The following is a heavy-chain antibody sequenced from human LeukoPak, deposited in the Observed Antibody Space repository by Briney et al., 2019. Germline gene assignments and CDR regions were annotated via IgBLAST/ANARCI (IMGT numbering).Heavy chain of an antibody. CDR2: IIPIFGTA. J-gene: IGHJ3*02. D-gene: IGHD2-15*01. V-gene: IGHV1-69*01. CDR3: ARERPGGAFDI. CDR1: GGTFSSYA. Sequence: ASVKVSCKASGGTFSSYAISWVRQAPGQGLEWMGGIIPIFGTANYAQKFQGRVTITAGESTSTAYMELSSLRSEDTAVYYCARERPGGAFDIWGQGTMVTVSS.